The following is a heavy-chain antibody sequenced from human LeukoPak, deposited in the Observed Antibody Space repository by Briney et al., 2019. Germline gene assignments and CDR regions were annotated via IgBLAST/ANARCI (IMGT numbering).Heavy chain of an antibody. CDR3: AKGSIAAAGTDFDY. D-gene: IGHD6-13*01. J-gene: IGHJ4*02. CDR2: ISGSGGST. Sequence: PGGSLRLSCAASGFTFSSYAMSWVRQAPGKGLEWVAAISGSGGSTYYADSVKGRFTISRDNSKNTLYLQLNSLRAEDTAVYYCAKGSIAAAGTDFDYWGQGTLVTVSS. CDR1: GFTFSSYA. V-gene: IGHV3-23*01.